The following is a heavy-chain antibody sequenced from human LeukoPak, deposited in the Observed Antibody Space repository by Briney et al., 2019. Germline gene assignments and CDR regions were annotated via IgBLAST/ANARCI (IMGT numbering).Heavy chain of an antibody. Sequence: SETLSLTCAVSGGSINSYYWTWIRQPPGQGLEWIGYISYSGSTNYNPSLKSRVTISVDTSKNQFSLKLISVTAADTAVYYCARVDSSYYMVVWGKRTTVTVSS. CDR3: ARVDSSYYMVV. CDR2: ISYSGST. J-gene: IGHJ6*03. D-gene: IGHD5-18*01. V-gene: IGHV4-59*01. CDR1: GGSINSYY.